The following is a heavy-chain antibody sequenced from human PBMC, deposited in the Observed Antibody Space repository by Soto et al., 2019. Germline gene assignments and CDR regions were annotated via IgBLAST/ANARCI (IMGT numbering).Heavy chain of an antibody. V-gene: IGHV4-59*01. CDR3: AGDYASGSYRFDY. J-gene: IGHJ4*02. Sequence: SETLSLTCSVSGDSFSSYSWSWIRQPPGRGLEWIGYIYYSGSTTYNPSLKSRLTMSIDTSKNQFSLRLTSVTAADTAIYYCAGDYASGSYRFDYWGQGTLVTVSS. D-gene: IGHD3-10*01. CDR1: GDSFSSYS. CDR2: IYYSGST.